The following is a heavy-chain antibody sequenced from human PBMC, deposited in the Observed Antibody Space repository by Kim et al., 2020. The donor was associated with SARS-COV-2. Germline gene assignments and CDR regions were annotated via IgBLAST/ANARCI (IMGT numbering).Heavy chain of an antibody. D-gene: IGHD3-10*01. CDR3: VNVRG. V-gene: IGHV3-23*01. CDR2: ISGTGGDNT. CDR1: GFSFSDYG. Sequence: GGSLRLSCAASGFSFSDYGMAWVRQAPGKGLEWVSTISGTGGDNTYYAESVKGRFSISRDDSKNTLSLQMNSLRVEDTAVYFFVNVRGWGQGTLVTVPS. J-gene: IGHJ4*02.